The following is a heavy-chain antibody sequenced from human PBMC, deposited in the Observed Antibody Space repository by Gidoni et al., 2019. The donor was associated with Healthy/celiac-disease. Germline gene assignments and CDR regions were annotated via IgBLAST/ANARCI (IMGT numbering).Heavy chain of an antibody. CDR1: GFTFSSYA. CDR2: ISYDGSNK. V-gene: IGHV3-30-3*01. Sequence: QVQLVESGGGVVQPGRSLRLSCAASGFTFSSYAMHWVRQAPGKGLEWVAVISYDGSNKYYADSVKGRFTISIDNSKNTLYLQMNSLRAEDTAVYYCAREPLAAAGTRFDYWGQGTLVTVSS. J-gene: IGHJ4*02. CDR3: AREPLAAAGTRFDY. D-gene: IGHD6-13*01.